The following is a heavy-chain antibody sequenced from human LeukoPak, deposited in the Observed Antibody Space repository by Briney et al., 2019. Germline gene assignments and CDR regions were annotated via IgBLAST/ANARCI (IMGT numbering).Heavy chain of an antibody. V-gene: IGHV3-74*01. J-gene: IGHJ4*02. D-gene: IGHD2-15*01. Sequence: PGGSLRLSCAASGLTFSGYWMHWVRQAPGKGLVWVSRINGDGSSTSYADSVKGRFTISRDNAKNTLYLQMNSLGAEDTAVCYCARARNCSSGTCYKDYWGQGTLVTVSS. CDR2: INGDGSST. CDR1: GLTFSGYW. CDR3: ARARNCSSGTCYKDY.